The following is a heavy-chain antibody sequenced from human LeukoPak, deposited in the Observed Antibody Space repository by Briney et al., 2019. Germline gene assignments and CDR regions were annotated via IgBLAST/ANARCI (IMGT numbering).Heavy chain of an antibody. D-gene: IGHD3-22*01. CDR1: GFTFSSYA. CDR3: AKTSYYYDSSGYYGDFDY. V-gene: IGHV3-23*01. CDR2: ISGSGGST. Sequence: LPGGSLRLSCAASGFTFSSYAMSWVRQAPGKGLEWVSAISGSGGSTYYADSVKGRSTISRDNSKNTLYLQMNSLRAEDTAVYYCAKTSYYYDSSGYYGDFDYWGQGTLVTVSS. J-gene: IGHJ4*02.